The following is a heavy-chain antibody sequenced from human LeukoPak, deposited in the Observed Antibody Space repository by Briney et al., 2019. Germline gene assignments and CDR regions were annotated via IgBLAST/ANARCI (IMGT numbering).Heavy chain of an antibody. CDR3: AKDRTTYYYGSGSHADY. CDR1: GFTFDDYA. J-gene: IGHJ4*02. V-gene: IGHV3-9*01. CDR2: IIWNSGSI. D-gene: IGHD3-10*01. Sequence: GGSLRLSCAASGFTFDDYAMHWVRQAPGKGLEWVSGIIWNSGSIGYADSVEGRFTISRDNAKNFLYLQMNSLRPEDTAFYYCAKDRTTYYYGSGSHADYWGQGTLVTVSS.